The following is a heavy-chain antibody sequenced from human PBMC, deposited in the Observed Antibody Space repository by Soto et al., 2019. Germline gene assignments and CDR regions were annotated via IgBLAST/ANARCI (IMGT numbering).Heavy chain of an antibody. CDR1: GFTFSDYA. CDR3: AKGGLQWLVTADFNY. CDR2: VSHDGRNT. D-gene: IGHD6-19*01. J-gene: IGHJ4*02. Sequence: VQLVESGGGVVQPGRSLRLSCAASGFTFSDYAMHWVRQAPGKGLEWVAVVSHDGRNTHYADSVKGRFTISRDSSKNTVSLERTSLRAEDTAAYYCAKGGLQWLVTADFNYLGQGALVTVSS. V-gene: IGHV3-30*18.